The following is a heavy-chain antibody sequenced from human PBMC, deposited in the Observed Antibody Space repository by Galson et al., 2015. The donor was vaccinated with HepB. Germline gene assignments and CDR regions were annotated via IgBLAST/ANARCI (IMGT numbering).Heavy chain of an antibody. J-gene: IGHJ6*02. D-gene: IGHD5-24*01. CDR3: ARVSRRVGYNPTYYYFGMDV. CDR2: IIPIFGTA. Sequence: SVKVSCKASGGTFSNYAISWVRQAPGQGLEWMGGIIPIFGTANYAQKFQGRVTITADESTRTAYMELSSLRSEDTAVYYCARVSRRVGYNPTYYYFGMDVWGQGTTVTVSS. CDR1: GGTFSNYA. V-gene: IGHV1-69*13.